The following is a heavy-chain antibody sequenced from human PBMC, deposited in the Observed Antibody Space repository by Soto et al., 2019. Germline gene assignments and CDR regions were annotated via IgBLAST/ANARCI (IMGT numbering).Heavy chain of an antibody. J-gene: IGHJ4*02. CDR1: GFTFSSYA. D-gene: IGHD3-16*01. CDR2: ISYNGRNK. CDR3: ARELEGVLGV. Sequence: QVQLVESGGGVVQPGRSLRLSCAASGFTFSSYAMHWVRQAPGKGLEWVAVISYNGRNKYYADSVTGRFTISRYNSKNTLYLQMNSLRAEDTAMYYCARELEGVLGVWGQGTLVTVSS. V-gene: IGHV3-30-3*01.